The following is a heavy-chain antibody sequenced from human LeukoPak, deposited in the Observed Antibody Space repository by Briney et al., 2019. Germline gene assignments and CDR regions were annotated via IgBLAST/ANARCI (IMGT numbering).Heavy chain of an antibody. D-gene: IGHD2-21*02. J-gene: IGHJ5*01. Sequence: ASVKVSCKASGYTFTDYFIHWVRQAPGQGLEWMGWINPDIGDASYAQKFQDRVTMTRDRSINTAYMELSRLTSDDTAVYYCARMALDGGDSIGFDSWGQGTLVTVSS. CDR3: ARMALDGGDSIGFDS. CDR2: INPDIGDA. V-gene: IGHV1-2*02. CDR1: GYTFTDYF.